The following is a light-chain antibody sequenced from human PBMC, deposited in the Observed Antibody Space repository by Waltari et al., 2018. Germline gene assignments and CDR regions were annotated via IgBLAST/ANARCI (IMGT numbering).Light chain of an antibody. J-gene: IGLJ2*01. CDR1: SSNIGNNY. CDR2: DNS. V-gene: IGLV1-51*01. Sequence: QSVLTQPPSVSATPGQKVTISCSGSSSNIGNNYVSWYQHLPGTAPKLRMYDNSKRPAGTPDRFSGSKSGTSATLGVTGLQTGDEADYYCATWDSSLSAGVVFGGGTKLTVL. CDR3: ATWDSSLSAGVV.